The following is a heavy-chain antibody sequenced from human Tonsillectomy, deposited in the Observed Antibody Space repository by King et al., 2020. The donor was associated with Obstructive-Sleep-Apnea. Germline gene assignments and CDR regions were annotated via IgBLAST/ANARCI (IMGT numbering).Heavy chain of an antibody. D-gene: IGHD6-19*01. CDR2: ISYDGSNK. CDR3: AKDLGVQWLAFFDY. Sequence: VQLVESGGGVVQPGRSLRLSCAASGFTFSSYGMHWVRQAPGKGLEWVAVISYDGSNKYYSDSLKGRFTSSRDNSKNTLYLQMNSLRAEDTAVYYCAKDLGVQWLAFFDYWGQGTLVTVSS. V-gene: IGHV3-30*18. CDR1: GFTFSSYG. J-gene: IGHJ4*02.